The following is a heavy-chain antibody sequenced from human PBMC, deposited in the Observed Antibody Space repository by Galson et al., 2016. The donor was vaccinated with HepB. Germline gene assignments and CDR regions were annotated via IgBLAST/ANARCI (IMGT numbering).Heavy chain of an antibody. D-gene: IGHD3-10*01. CDR2: IYWDDDK. CDR3: AHSLYYYGSGSYSFDL. J-gene: IGHJ2*01. V-gene: IGHV2-5*02. Sequence: PALVKPTQTLTLTCTFSGFSLSTSGVGVGWIRQPPGKALEWLALIYWDDDKRYRPSLKSRLTITEDTSKNQVVLTVTDMDPVDTATYYCAHSLYYYGSGSYSFDLWGRGTLVTVSS. CDR1: GFSLSTSGVG.